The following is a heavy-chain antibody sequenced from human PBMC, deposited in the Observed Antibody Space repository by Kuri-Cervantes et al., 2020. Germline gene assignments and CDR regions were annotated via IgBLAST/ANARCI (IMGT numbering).Heavy chain of an antibody. V-gene: IGHV4-61*08. CDR3: ARQRVRGVIIRPGYWFDP. J-gene: IGHJ5*02. D-gene: IGHD3-10*01. CDR2: IYYSGST. Sequence: SETLSLTCTVSGDSISIDGYYWSWIRQPPGKGLEWIGYIYYSGSTNYNPSLKSRVTISVDTSKNQFSLKLSSVTAADTAVYYCARQRVRGVIIRPGYWFDPWGQGTLVTVSS. CDR1: GDSISIDGYY.